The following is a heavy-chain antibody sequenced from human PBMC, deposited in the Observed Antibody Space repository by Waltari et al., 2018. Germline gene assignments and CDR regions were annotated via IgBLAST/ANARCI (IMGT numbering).Heavy chain of an antibody. CDR1: GYSFINYW. Sequence: EVQLVQSGAEVKKAGESLKISCKGSGYSFINYWIAWVRQMPGKGLEWMGIIYPGDSDTTYSPSFQGQVTISADKSLTTAYLQWNSLKASDTAMFYCARLSGASAAATRVFDYWGQGTLVTVSS. V-gene: IGHV5-51*01. J-gene: IGHJ4*02. CDR3: ARLSGASAAATRVFDY. CDR2: IYPGDSDT. D-gene: IGHD6-13*01.